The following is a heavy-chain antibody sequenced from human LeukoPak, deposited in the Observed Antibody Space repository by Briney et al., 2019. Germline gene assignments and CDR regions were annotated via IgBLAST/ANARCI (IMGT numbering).Heavy chain of an antibody. V-gene: IGHV3-48*03. D-gene: IGHD4-23*01. J-gene: IGHJ4*02. CDR2: ISSSDSTI. CDR3: ARDYGGSSPFDY. Sequence: GGSLRLSCAASGFTFSSYEMHWVRQAPGKGLEWVSYISSSDSTIYYADSVKGRFTISRDNAKNSLYLQMNCLRAEDTAVYYCARDYGGSSPFDYWGQGTLVTVSS. CDR1: GFTFSSYE.